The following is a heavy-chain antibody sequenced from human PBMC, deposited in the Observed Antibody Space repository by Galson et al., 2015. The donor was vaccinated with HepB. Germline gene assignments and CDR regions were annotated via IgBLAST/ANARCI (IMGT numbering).Heavy chain of an antibody. CDR3: AKVDPKNYDFWRGTFDY. Sequence: SLRLSCAASGFTFSSYAMSWVRQAPGKGLEWVSAISGSGGSTYYADSVKGRFTISRDSSKNTLYLQMNSLRAEDTAVYYCAKVDPKNYDFWRGTFDYWGQGTLVTVSS. CDR1: GFTFSSYA. CDR2: ISGSGGST. J-gene: IGHJ4*02. V-gene: IGHV3-23*01. D-gene: IGHD3-3*01.